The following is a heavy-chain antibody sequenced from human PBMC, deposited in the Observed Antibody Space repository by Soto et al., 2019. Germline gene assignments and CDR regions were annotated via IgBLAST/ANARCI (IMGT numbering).Heavy chain of an antibody. CDR3: VRDGRLQLQGEFFDH. CDR2: ISSTSSYI. J-gene: IGHJ5*02. CDR1: GFSFRSHS. V-gene: IGHV3-21*06. D-gene: IGHD2-21*02. Sequence: PGGSLRLSCAASGFSFRSHSMNWVRQAPGRGLEWVSSISSTSSYIHHAASVKGRVTIARDNAKSSLYLQLDGLRVDDTAVYYCVRDGRLQLQGEFFDHWGQGILVTVSS.